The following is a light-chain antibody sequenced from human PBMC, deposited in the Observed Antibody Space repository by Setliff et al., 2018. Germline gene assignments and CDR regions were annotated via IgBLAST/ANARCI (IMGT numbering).Light chain of an antibody. V-gene: IGLV1-44*01. Sequence: QSALTQPPSASGTPGQRVTISCSGSSSNIGSNTVNWYRHLPGTAPKLLIHSNNQRPSGVPDRFSGSKSGTSASLAISGLQSEDEADYYCAAWDDSLNGPVFGTGTKVTV. CDR2: SNN. J-gene: IGLJ1*01. CDR1: SSNIGSNT. CDR3: AAWDDSLNGPV.